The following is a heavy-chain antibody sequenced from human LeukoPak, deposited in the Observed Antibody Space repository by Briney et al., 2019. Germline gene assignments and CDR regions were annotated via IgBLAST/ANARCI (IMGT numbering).Heavy chain of an antibody. D-gene: IGHD3-22*01. CDR1: GDSVSNYTTA. Sequence: SQTLSLTCAISGDSVSNYTTAWNWIRQSPSRGLEWLGRTYYRSKWYNYAVSVKSRISINPDTSKNQFSLQLNSVTPEDTAVYYCARDSSSWYGYFQYWGQGTLVTVSS. CDR3: ARDSSSWYGYFQY. J-gene: IGHJ1*01. CDR2: TYYRSKWY. V-gene: IGHV6-1*01.